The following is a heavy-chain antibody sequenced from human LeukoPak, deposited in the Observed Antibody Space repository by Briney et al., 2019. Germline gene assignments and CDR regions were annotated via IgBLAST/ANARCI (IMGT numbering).Heavy chain of an antibody. J-gene: IGHJ4*02. Sequence: SQTLSLTCAISGDSVSSNSVAWNWIRQSPSRGLEWLGRTYYRSRWYNDYAVSVKSRITVNPDTSKNQFSLQLNSVTPEDAAVYYGAREATSGSSQIDYWGQGTLVTFSS. CDR3: AREATSGSSQIDY. D-gene: IGHD1-26*01. CDR2: TYYRSRWYN. CDR1: GDSVSSNSVA. V-gene: IGHV6-1*01.